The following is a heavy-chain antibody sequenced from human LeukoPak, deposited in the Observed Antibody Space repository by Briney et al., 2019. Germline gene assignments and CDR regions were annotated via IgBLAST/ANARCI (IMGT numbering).Heavy chain of an antibody. D-gene: IGHD5-24*01. J-gene: IGHJ3*02. Sequence: SQTLSLTCTVSGGSISSGSYCWSWIRQPAGKGLEWIGHIHTSGNTNYNPSLKSRVTISVDTSKNQFSLKLSSVTAADTAVYYCAAGESDAFEIWGQGTMVTVSS. CDR2: IHTSGNT. CDR3: AAGESDAFEI. CDR1: GGSISSGSYC. V-gene: IGHV4-61*09.